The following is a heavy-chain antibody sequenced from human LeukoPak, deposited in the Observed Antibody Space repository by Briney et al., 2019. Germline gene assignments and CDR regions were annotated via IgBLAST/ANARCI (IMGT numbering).Heavy chain of an antibody. CDR2: ISNTGNA. D-gene: IGHD3-16*01. CDR3: ARAPAMAYFDY. V-gene: IGHV4-31*03. Sequence: SQTLSLTCTVSGGSFSSGSYYWSWIRQHPGKGLEWIGYISNTGNAYYDPSLKSRVSTSIDTSKRQFSLKVRSVTAADTAVYYCARAPAMAYFDYWGQGTLVSVSS. CDR1: GGSFSSGSYY. J-gene: IGHJ4*02.